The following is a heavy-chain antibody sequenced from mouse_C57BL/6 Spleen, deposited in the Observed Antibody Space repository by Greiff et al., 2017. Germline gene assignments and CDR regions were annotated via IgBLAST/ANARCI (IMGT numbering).Heavy chain of an antibody. Sequence: QVQLQQSGAELVKPGASVKISCKASGYTFTDYYINWVKQRPGQGLEWIGKIGPGSGSTYYNEKFKGKATLTADKSSSTAYMQLSSLTSEDSAVYFCARSGGYDYGGDWYFDVWGTGTTVTVSS. CDR3: ARSGGYDYGGDWYFDV. D-gene: IGHD2-4*01. CDR2: IGPGSGST. J-gene: IGHJ1*03. CDR1: GYTFTDYY. V-gene: IGHV1-77*01.